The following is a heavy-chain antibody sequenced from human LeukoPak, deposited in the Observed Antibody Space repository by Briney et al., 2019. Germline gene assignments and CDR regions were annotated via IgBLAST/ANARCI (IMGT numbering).Heavy chain of an antibody. D-gene: IGHD5-12*01. CDR3: ARNSGYDLPFDY. V-gene: IGHV3-23*01. J-gene: IGHJ4*02. Sequence: GGSLRLSCAASGFTFSNYAMNWVRQAPGKGLEWVSGIGPSGGSTFYADSVKGRFTISRDNSKNTLYLQMNSLRAEDTAVYYCARNSGYDLPFDYWGQGTLVTVSS. CDR1: GFTFSNYA. CDR2: IGPSGGST.